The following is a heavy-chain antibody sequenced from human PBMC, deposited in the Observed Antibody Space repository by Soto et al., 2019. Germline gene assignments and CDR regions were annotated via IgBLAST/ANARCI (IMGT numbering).Heavy chain of an antibody. CDR2: IYSGGST. CDR3: VKSTENLNDAFDI. V-gene: IGHV3-53*01. Sequence: GGSLRLSCAASGFTVSSNYMSWVRQAPGKGLEWVSVIYSGGSTYYADSVKGRFTISRDNSKNTLYLQMNSLRAEETALYYCVKSTENLNDAFDICGQGSMVPVS. J-gene: IGHJ3*02. CDR1: GFTVSSNY.